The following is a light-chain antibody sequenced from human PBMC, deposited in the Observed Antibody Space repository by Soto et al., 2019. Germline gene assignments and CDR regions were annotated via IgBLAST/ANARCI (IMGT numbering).Light chain of an antibody. CDR3: AAGDAGLRAPYF. J-gene: IGLJ1*01. CDR1: SSNIGSNY. Sequence: QSVLTQPPSASGTPGQRVTISCSGSSSNIGSNYVYWYQQLPGTAPKLLIYRNNQRPSGVPDRFSGSKSGTSASLAISGLRPEEEADYYCAAGDAGLRAPYFFGMGTRATVL. CDR2: RNN. V-gene: IGLV1-47*01.